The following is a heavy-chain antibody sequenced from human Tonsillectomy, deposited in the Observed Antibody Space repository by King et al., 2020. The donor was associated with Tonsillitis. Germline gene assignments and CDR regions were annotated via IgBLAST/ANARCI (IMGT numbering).Heavy chain of an antibody. CDR2: IIPIFGTA. V-gene: IGHV1-69*01. J-gene: IGHJ3*02. Sequence: VQLVESGAEVKKPGSSVKVSCKASGGTFSSYAISWVRQAPGQGLDWMGGIIPIFGTANYAQKFQGRVTITSDESTRTAYMELSSLRSEDTAAYYCAREGQSSSYAFDIWGQGTMVTVSS. CDR1: GGTFSSYA. CDR3: AREGQSSSYAFDI. D-gene: IGHD6-13*01.